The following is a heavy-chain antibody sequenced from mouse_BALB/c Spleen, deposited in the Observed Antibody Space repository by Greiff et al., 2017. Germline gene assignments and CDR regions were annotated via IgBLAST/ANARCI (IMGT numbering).Heavy chain of an antibody. V-gene: IGHV1-80*01. Sequence: VQLQQSGAELVRPGSSVKISCKASGYAFSSYWMNWVKQRPGQGLEWIGQIYPGDGDTNYNGKFKGKATLTADKSSSTAYMQLSSLTSEDSAVYFCARRTGTGYYAMDDWGQGTSVTVSS. J-gene: IGHJ4*01. CDR1: GYAFSSYW. CDR2: IYPGDGDT. D-gene: IGHD4-1*01. CDR3: ARRTGTGYYAMDD.